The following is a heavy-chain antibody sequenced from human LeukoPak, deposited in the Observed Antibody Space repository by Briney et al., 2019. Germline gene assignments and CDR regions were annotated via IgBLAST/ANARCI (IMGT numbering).Heavy chain of an antibody. J-gene: IGHJ3*02. CDR2: ISGSGGST. D-gene: IGHD3-22*01. Sequence: GGSLRLSCAASGFTFSSYAMSWVRQAPGKGLEWVSAISGSGGSTYYADSVKGRFTISRDSSKNTLYLQMNSLRAEDTAVYYCAKDPGYYDSSGYFDAFDIWGQGTMVTVSS. CDR3: AKDPGYYDSSGYFDAFDI. V-gene: IGHV3-23*01. CDR1: GFTFSSYA.